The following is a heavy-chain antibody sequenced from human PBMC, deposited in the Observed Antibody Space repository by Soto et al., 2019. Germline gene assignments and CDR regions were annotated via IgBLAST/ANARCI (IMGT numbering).Heavy chain of an antibody. CDR2: IYYSGST. D-gene: IGHD6-13*01. V-gene: IGHV4-39*01. Sequence: SETLSLTCTVSGGSISSSSYYWGWIRQPPGKGLEWIGSIYYSGSTYYNPSLKSRVTISVDTSKNQFSLKLSSVTAADTAVYYCARQWGGNSSSWYPGYYYYGMDVWGQGTTVTVSS. CDR3: ARQWGGNSSSWYPGYYYYGMDV. CDR1: GGSISSSSYY. J-gene: IGHJ6*02.